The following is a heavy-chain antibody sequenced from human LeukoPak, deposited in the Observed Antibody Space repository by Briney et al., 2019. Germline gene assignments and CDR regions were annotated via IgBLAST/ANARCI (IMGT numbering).Heavy chain of an antibody. Sequence: SETLSLTSGVYGGSFCNYYLTWIRKPPGQGLEWIGEIHPSGRPNSNPSLRPRVTMSLDMSKNQFSLSLTSLTAADTAVYYGARGEDQDKLGNYWGQGTPVSVSS. CDR1: GGSFCNYY. D-gene: IGHD1-26*01. CDR3: ARGEDQDKLGNY. CDR2: IHPSGRP. J-gene: IGHJ4*02. V-gene: IGHV4-34*01.